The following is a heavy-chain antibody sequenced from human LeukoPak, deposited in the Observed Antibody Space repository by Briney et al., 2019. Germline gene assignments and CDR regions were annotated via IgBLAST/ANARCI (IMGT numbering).Heavy chain of an antibody. CDR3: ARAVVVPAARGSGWFDP. D-gene: IGHD2-2*01. CDR1: GGSFSGYY. CDR2: INHSGST. Sequence: PETLSLTCAVYGGSFSGYYWSWIRQPPGKGLEWIGEINHSGSTNYNPSLKSRVTISVDTSKNQFSLKLSSVTAADTAVYYCARAVVVPAARGSGWFDPWGQGTLVTVSS. J-gene: IGHJ5*02. V-gene: IGHV4-34*01.